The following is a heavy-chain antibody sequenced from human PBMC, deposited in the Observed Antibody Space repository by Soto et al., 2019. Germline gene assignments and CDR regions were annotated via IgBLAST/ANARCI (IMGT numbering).Heavy chain of an antibody. D-gene: IGHD6-19*01. Sequence: QVTLKESGPVLVKPTETLTLRCTVSGLSISDSEMGVSWIRQPPGKALEWLAHIDSSGEKSYRTFLKSRLTIPKDTSKSQIVFIMTNRDPADTGTFYGAGRHLAVAVSPWFDPWGQGILVTVSS. J-gene: IGHJ5*02. CDR1: GLSISDSEMG. CDR3: AGRHLAVAVSPWFDP. V-gene: IGHV2-26*01. CDR2: IDSSGEK.